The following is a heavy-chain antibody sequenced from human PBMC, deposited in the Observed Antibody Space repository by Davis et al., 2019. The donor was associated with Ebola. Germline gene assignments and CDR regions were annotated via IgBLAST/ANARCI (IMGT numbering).Heavy chain of an antibody. V-gene: IGHV4-4*02. CDR3: ARHDQFLEWLLFNY. Sequence: MPSETLSLTCAVSGGSISSSNWWSWVRQPPGKGLEWIGEIYHSGSTYYNPSLKSRVTISVDTSKNQFSLKLSSVTAADTAVYYCARHDQFLEWLLFNYWGQGTLVTVSS. J-gene: IGHJ4*02. D-gene: IGHD3-3*01. CDR1: GGSISSSNW. CDR2: IYHSGST.